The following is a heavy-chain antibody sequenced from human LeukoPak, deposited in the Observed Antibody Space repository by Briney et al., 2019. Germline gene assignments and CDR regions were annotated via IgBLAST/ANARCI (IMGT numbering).Heavy chain of an antibody. CDR2: ISSSGST. CDR3: ARPQQTYYYGSGSYYPQ. D-gene: IGHD3-10*01. J-gene: IGHJ4*02. V-gene: IGHV4-61*02. CDR1: GDCISSGDYY. Sequence: SETLSLTCTVSGDCISSGDYYWSWIRQPAGKGLEWIGRISSSGSTNYNPSLKSRVTISVDTSKNQFSLKLSSVTAADTAVYYCARPQQTYYYGSGSYYPQWGQGTLVTVSS.